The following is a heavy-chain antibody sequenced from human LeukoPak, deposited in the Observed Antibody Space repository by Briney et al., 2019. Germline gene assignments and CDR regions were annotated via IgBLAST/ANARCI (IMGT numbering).Heavy chain of an antibody. CDR3: AKGWEVATIMTGFDS. V-gene: IGHV3-30*18. CDR1: GFTFSNYG. CDR2: ISYDGSNK. J-gene: IGHJ4*02. D-gene: IGHD5-24*01. Sequence: GGSLRLSCSASGFTFSNYGIHWVRQAPGKGLEWVAVISYDGSNKYYADSVRGRFTISRDNSRNTVYLQMNSLRPDDTAVYYCAKGWEVATIMTGFDSWGQGTLVTVSS.